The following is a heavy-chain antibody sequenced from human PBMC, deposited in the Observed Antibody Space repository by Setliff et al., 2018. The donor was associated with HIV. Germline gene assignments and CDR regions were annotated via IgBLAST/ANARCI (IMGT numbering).Heavy chain of an antibody. D-gene: IGHD2-21*01. CDR3: ARIVAPGSHGPDYYMDV. J-gene: IGHJ6*03. CDR2: VNPNRGNT. V-gene: IGHV1-8*03. CDR1: GYIFMNND. Sequence: ASVKVSCKASGYIFMNNDISWVRQAPGQGLERVGWVNPNRGNTGFAQKFQGRLTITRDTSKSTVYMELSSLRSEDTGVYYCARIVAPGSHGPDYYMDVWGKGTTVTVSS.